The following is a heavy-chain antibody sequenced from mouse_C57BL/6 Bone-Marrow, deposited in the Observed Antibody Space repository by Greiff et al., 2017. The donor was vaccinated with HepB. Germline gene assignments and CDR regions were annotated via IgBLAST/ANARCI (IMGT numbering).Heavy chain of an antibody. J-gene: IGHJ2*01. V-gene: IGHV5-9*01. CDR3: ARPPYYYGSSHYYFDY. Sequence: EVKLMESGGGLVKPGGSLKLSCAASGFTFSSYTMSWVRQTPEKRLEWVATISGGGGNTYYPDSVQCRFTISRDNAKNTLYLQMSSLRSEDTALYYCARPPYYYGSSHYYFDYWGQGTTLTVSS. CDR1: GFTFSSYT. D-gene: IGHD1-1*01. CDR2: ISGGGGNT.